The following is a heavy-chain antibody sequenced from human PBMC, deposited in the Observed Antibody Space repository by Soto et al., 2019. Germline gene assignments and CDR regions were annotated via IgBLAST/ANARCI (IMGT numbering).Heavy chain of an antibody. D-gene: IGHD1-1*01. J-gene: IGHJ4*02. CDR2: LSGGGETT. CDR1: GFSFSDYS. CDR3: ARWNGYAEL. Sequence: GVSLRLSCAACGFSFSDYSMAWVRQTPEQRLEWVSGLSGGGETTFYIESVRGRFIVSRDRSRDTVYFQMNRLRVEDTAVYYCARWNGYAELWGQET. V-gene: IGHV3-23*01.